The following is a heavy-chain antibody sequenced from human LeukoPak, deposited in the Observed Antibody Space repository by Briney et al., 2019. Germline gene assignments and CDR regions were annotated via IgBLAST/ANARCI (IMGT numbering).Heavy chain of an antibody. V-gene: IGHV3-23*01. CDR1: GFTFGSYG. CDR2: ISGSGGST. CDR3: AKDGWFGELPNWFDP. Sequence: GGSLRLSCAPSGFTFGSYGMSWVRQAPGKGLEWVSAISGSGGSTYYADSVKGRFTISRDNSKNTLYLQMNSLRAEDTAVYYCAKDGWFGELPNWFDPWGQGTLVTVSS. J-gene: IGHJ5*02. D-gene: IGHD3-10*01.